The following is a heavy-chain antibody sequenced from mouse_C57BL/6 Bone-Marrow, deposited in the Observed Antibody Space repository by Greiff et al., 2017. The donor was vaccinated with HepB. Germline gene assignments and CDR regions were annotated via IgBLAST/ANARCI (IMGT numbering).Heavy chain of an antibody. J-gene: IGHJ2*01. D-gene: IGHD1-1*01. CDR1: GYTFTSYW. V-gene: IGHV1-53*01. CDR2: INPSNGGT. CDR3: ARGLRANYFDY. Sequence: VQLQQSGTELVKPGASVKLSCKASGYTFTSYWMHWVKQRPGQGLEWIGNINPSNGGTNYNEKFKSKATLTVDKSSSTAYMQLSSLTSEDSAVYCCARGLRANYFDYWGQGTTLTVSS.